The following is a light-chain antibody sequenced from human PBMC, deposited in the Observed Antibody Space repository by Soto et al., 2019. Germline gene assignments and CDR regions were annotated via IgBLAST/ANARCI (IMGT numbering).Light chain of an antibody. V-gene: IGKV3-20*01. Sequence: EIVLTQSPGTLSLSPGEIATLSCRASQSVSSSYLAWYQQKPGQAPRLLIYGASSRATGIPDSFSGSGSGTDYTLTISRLEPEDFAVYYCQQYGSSPLTGGGGTKVEIK. CDR1: QSVSSSY. CDR3: QQYGSSPLT. J-gene: IGKJ4*01. CDR2: GAS.